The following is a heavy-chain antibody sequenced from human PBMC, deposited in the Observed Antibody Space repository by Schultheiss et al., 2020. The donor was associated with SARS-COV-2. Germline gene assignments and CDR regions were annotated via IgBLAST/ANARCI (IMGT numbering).Heavy chain of an antibody. J-gene: IGHJ2*01. CDR2: ISYDGSNK. V-gene: IGHV3-30*04. Sequence: GESLKISCAASGFTFSSYAMHWVRQAPGKGLEWVAVISYDGSNKYYADSVKGRFTISRDNSKNTLYLQMNSLKTEDTAVYYCTRASHYDFWSGYFRYFDLWGRGTLVTVSS. CDR3: TRASHYDFWSGYFRYFDL. CDR1: GFTFSSYA. D-gene: IGHD3-3*01.